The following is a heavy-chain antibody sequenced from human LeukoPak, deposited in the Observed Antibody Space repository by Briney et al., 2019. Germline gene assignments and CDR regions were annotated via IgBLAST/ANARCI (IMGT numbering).Heavy chain of an antibody. CDR3: AKAYCGSTVCYGGGKIDY. D-gene: IGHD2-2*01. J-gene: IGHJ4*02. V-gene: IGHV3-30*02. CDR2: IRYDGSNK. Sequence: GGSLRLSCGASGFTFNNYGMHWVRQAPGKGPEWVAFIRYDGSNKYYADSMKGRFTISRDDSKNTLYLQMNRLRAEDTAVYYCAKAYCGSTVCYGGGKIDYWGQGTLVTVSS. CDR1: GFTFNNYG.